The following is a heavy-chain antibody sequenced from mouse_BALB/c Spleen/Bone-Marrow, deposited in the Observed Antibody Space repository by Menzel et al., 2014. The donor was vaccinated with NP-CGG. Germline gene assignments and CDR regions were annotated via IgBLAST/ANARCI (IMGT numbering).Heavy chain of an antibody. CDR1: GFSLTSYG. CDR3: ARDYYGSLYAMDY. V-gene: IGHV2-9*02. Sequence: VQGVESGPGLVSPSQRLSITCTVSGFSLTSYGLHWVRQPPGKGLEWLGVIWAGGSTNYNSALMSRLSISKDNSKSQVFLKMNSLQTDDTAMYYCARDYYGSLYAMDYWGKGTSVTVSS. D-gene: IGHD1-1*01. J-gene: IGHJ4*01. CDR2: IWAGGST.